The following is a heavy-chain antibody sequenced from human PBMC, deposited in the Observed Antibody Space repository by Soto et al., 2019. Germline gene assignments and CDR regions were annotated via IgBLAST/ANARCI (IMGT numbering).Heavy chain of an antibody. Sequence: PGESRKISCXGPGHLFNNHWIGWVRQTPGEGLEWMGLIFTRDSETKTSPSFQGHVSFSVDNSINTVYLQWTSLKTTDTGIYFCARGYFESGHGYDLWGQGTLVTVSS. J-gene: IGHJ5*02. CDR3: ARGYFESGHGYDL. D-gene: IGHD3-9*01. CDR2: IFTRDSET. V-gene: IGHV5-51*01. CDR1: GHLFNNHW.